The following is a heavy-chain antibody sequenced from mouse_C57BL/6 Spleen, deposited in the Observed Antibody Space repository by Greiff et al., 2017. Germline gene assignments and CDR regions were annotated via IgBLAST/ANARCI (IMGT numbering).Heavy chain of an antibody. CDR1: GFTFSDAW. J-gene: IGHJ4*01. V-gene: IGHV6-6*01. CDR2: IRNKANNHAT. CDR3: TRNYGSSDSMDY. D-gene: IGHD1-1*01. Sequence: EVQGVESGGGLVQPGGSMKLSCAASGFTFSDAWMDWVRQSPEKGLEWVAEIRNKANNHATYYAESVKGRFTISRDDSKSSVYLQMNSLRAEDTGIYYCTRNYGSSDSMDYWGQGTSVTVSS.